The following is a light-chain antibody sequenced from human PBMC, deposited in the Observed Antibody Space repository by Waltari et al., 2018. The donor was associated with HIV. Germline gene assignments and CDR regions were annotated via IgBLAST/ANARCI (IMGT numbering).Light chain of an antibody. J-gene: IGKJ5*01. CDR2: LAS. CDR1: QSLIHSNVYKY. Sequence: EILLTQSPLSLSVTPGEPDSISCNSRQSLIHSNVYKYSDWYLQKPGQSPQLMIYLASNRASAVPDRFSGSGSGTVFTLTISRVEAEDAGIYYCIQALGTSGITCGQGTRLETK. CDR3: IQALGTSGIT. V-gene: IGKV2-28*01.